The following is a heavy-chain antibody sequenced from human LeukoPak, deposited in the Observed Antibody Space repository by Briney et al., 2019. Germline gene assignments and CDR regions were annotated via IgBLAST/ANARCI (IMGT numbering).Heavy chain of an antibody. D-gene: IGHD4-17*01. CDR2: ISGSGGST. V-gene: IGHV3-23*01. J-gene: IGHJ4*02. CDR3: AKDGSFYGDSPVDY. CDR1: GFTFSSYA. Sequence: GGSLRLSCAASGFTFSSYAMSWVRQAPGKRLHWVSAISGSGGSTYYADSVKGRFTISRDNSKNTLYLQMNSLRAEDTAVYYCAKDGSFYGDSPVDYWGQGTLVTVSS.